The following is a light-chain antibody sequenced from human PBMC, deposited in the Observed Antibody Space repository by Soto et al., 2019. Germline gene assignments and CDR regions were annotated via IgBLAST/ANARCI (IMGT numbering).Light chain of an antibody. J-gene: IGLJ1*01. V-gene: IGLV2-11*01. CDR3: CSFAGGFYV. Sequence: QSALTQPRSVSGSPGQSVTISCTGTSSNVGAYNFVSWYQQHPGEAPKLMIYNVAKRPSGVPDRFSGSKSGDTASLTISGLQAEDEADYFCCSFAGGFYVFGTGTKLTVL. CDR2: NVA. CDR1: SSNVGAYNF.